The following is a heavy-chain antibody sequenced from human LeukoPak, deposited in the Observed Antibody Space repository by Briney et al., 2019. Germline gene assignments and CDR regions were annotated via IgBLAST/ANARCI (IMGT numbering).Heavy chain of an antibody. CDR1: GGTFSSYA. J-gene: IGHJ4*02. V-gene: IGHV1-69*04. CDR3: ARDKSYDSSGYDLGGGNDY. D-gene: IGHD3-22*01. CDR2: IIPILGIA. Sequence: SVKVSCKASGGTFSSYAISWVRQAPGQGLEWMGRIIPILGIANYAQKFQGRVTITADKSTSTAYMELSSLRSEDTAVYYCARDKSYDSSGYDLGGGNDYWGQGTLVTVSS.